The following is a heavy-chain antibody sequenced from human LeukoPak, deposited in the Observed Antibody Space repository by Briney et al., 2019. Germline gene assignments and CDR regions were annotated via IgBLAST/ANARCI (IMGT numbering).Heavy chain of an antibody. CDR3: AKSPPPSDRGDFSYHFDF. Sequence: PGGSLRLSCAASGFTFSTYAVNWVRQAPGKGLEWVAGIASSLGATYYADSVKGRFRISRDNSKSTLNLQMNRLRTEDTAIYYCAKSPPPSDRGDFSYHFDFWGQGTLVTVSS. CDR1: GFTFSTYA. D-gene: IGHD4-17*01. J-gene: IGHJ4*02. CDR2: IASSLGAT. V-gene: IGHV3-23*01.